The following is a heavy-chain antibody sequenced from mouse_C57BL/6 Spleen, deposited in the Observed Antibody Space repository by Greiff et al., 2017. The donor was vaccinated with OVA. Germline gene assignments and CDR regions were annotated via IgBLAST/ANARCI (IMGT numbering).Heavy chain of an antibody. CDR1: GYAFTNYL. CDR3: ARSHGSSFYYAMDY. CDR2: INPGSGGT. D-gene: IGHD1-1*01. J-gene: IGHJ4*01. V-gene: IGHV1-54*01. Sequence: QVQLQQSGAELVRPGTSVKVSCKASGYAFTNYLIEWVKQRPGQGLEWIGVINPGSGGTNYNEKFKGKATLTADKSSSTAYMQLSSLTSEDSAVYFCARSHGSSFYYAMDYWGQGTSVTVSS.